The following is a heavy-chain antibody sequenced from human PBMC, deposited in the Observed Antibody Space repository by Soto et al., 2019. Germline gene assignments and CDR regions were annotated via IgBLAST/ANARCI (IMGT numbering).Heavy chain of an antibody. CDR1: GFTFSSYG. J-gene: IGHJ6*02. D-gene: IGHD3-3*01. CDR3: AKEEDLRFLEWFRTSYFYYGMDV. CDR2: ISYDGSNK. V-gene: IGHV3-30*18. Sequence: GGSLRLSCAASGFTFSSYGMHWVRQAPGKGLEWVAVISYDGSNKYYADSVKGRFTISRDNSKNTLYLQMNSLRAEDTAVYYCAKEEDLRFLEWFRTSYFYYGMDVWGQGTTVTV.